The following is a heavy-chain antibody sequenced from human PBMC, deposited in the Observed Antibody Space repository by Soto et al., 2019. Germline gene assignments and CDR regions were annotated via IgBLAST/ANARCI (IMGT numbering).Heavy chain of an antibody. Sequence: SETLSLTCTVSGGSISSYYWSWIRQPPGKGLEWIGYIYYSGSTNYNPSLKSRVTISVDTSKNQFSLKLRSVTAADTAVYYCARDHCSGGSCYFDVFDIWGQGTMVTVSS. CDR3: ARDHCSGGSCYFDVFDI. CDR2: IYYSGST. J-gene: IGHJ3*02. CDR1: GGSISSYY. D-gene: IGHD2-15*01. V-gene: IGHV4-59*01.